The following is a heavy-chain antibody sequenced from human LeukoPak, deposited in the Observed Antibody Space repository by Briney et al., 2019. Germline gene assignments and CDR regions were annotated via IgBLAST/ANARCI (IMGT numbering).Heavy chain of an antibody. CDR1: GFTFSSYS. Sequence: GGSLRLSCAASGFTFSSYSMNWVRQAPGKGLGWVSSISSSSSYIYYADSVKGRFTISRDNAKNSLYLQMNSLRAEDTAVYYCARDTEGYYDILTGYYGFGYWGQGTLVTVSS. CDR3: ARDTEGYYDILTGYYGFGY. D-gene: IGHD3-9*01. CDR2: ISSSSSYI. J-gene: IGHJ4*02. V-gene: IGHV3-21*01.